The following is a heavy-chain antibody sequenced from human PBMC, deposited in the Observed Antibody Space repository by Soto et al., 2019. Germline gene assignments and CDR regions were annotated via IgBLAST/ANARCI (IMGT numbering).Heavy chain of an antibody. D-gene: IGHD3-10*01. V-gene: IGHV3-73*01. CDR1: GFTFSGSA. J-gene: IGHJ3*02. CDR3: TRRGVRGADAFDI. Sequence: GGSLRLSCAASGFTFSGSAMHWVRQASGKGLEWVGRIRSKANSYATAYAASVKGRFTISRDDSKNTASLQMNSLKTEDTAVYYCTRRGVRGADAFDIWGQGTMVTVSS. CDR2: IRSKANSYAT.